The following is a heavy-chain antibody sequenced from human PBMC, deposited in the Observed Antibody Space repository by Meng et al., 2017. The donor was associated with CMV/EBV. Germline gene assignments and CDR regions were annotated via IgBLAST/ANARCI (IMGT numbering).Heavy chain of an antibody. CDR1: GFTFSSYS. Sequence: GGSLRPSCAASGFTFSSYSMNWVRQAPGKGLEWVPSISSSSSYIYYADTVKGRFTISRDNAKNSLYLQMNSLRAEDTAVYYCARAASGGSERWDYYYYGMDVWGQGTTVTVSS. CDR3: ARAASGGSERWDYYYYGMDV. D-gene: IGHD5-24*01. CDR2: ISSSSSYI. J-gene: IGHJ6*02. V-gene: IGHV3-21*01.